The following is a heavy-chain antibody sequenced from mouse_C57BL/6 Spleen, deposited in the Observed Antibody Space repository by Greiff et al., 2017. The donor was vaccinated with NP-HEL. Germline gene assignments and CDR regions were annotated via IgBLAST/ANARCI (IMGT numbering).Heavy chain of an antibody. V-gene: IGHV1-69*01. D-gene: IGHD2-2*01. CDR1: GYTFTSYW. CDR3: ARWGNGYDVRDYFDY. CDR2: IDPSDSYT. Sequence: QVQLQQPGAELVMPGASVKLSCKASGYTFTSYWMHWVKQRPGQGLEWIGEIDPSDSYTNYNQKFKGKSTLTVDKSSSTAYMQLSSLTSEDSAVYYCARWGNGYDVRDYFDYWGKGTTLTVSS. J-gene: IGHJ2*01.